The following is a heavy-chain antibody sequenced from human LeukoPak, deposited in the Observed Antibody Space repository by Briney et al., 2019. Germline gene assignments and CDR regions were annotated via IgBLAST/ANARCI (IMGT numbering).Heavy chain of an antibody. Sequence: PGGSLRLSCAASGFTFSSYAMSWVRQAPGKGLEWVSAISGSGGSTYYADSVKGRFTISRDNSKNTLYLQMNSLRAEDTAVYYCATPFAAAGYCSSTSCYGMDVWGQGTTVTFSS. CDR2: ISGSGGST. J-gene: IGHJ6*02. D-gene: IGHD2-2*01. CDR3: ATPFAAAGYCSSTSCYGMDV. CDR1: GFTFSSYA. V-gene: IGHV3-23*01.